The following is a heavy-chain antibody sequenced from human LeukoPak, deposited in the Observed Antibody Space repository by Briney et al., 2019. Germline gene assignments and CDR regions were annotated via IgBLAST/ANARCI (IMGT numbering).Heavy chain of an antibody. CDR1: GGSISSSSYY. Sequence: PETLSLTCTVSGGSISSSSYYRGWIRQPPGKGLEWIGSIYYSGSTYYNPSLKSRVTISVDTSKNQFSLKLSSVTAADTAAYYCARHRLVRGVIYYYYGMDVWGQGTTVTVSS. V-gene: IGHV4-39*01. J-gene: IGHJ6*02. D-gene: IGHD3-10*01. CDR3: ARHRLVRGVIYYYYGMDV. CDR2: IYYSGST.